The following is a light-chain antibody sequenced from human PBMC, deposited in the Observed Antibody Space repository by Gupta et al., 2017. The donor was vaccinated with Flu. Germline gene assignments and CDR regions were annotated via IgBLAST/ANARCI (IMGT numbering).Light chain of an antibody. CDR2: DDS. CDR1: NIETKS. CDR3: QVWDSLTDHVV. V-gene: IGLV3-21*02. Sequence: SYVLTQSPSVSVAPGQTARITCGGSNIETKSVHWYQQKAGQAPVLLDYDDSHRPAGIPERVSGSKSGNTATLSICRVEAGDEADYYCQVWDSLTDHVVFGGGTKLTVL. J-gene: IGLJ3*02.